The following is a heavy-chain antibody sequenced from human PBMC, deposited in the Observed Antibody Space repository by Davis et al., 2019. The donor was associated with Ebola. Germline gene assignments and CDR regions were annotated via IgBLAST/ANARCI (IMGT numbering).Heavy chain of an antibody. V-gene: IGHV4-59*11. D-gene: IGHD5-24*01. CDR3: AERGGSV. CDR1: GVSISRHY. J-gene: IGHJ4*02. CDR2: IYYTGSA. Sequence: PSETLSLTCTVSGVSISRHYWSWIRQPPGKRLEWIGSIYYTGSAYYNSSLNSRVTIPVDTSKNQFSLKLSSVTAADTAMDYCAERGGSVWGQGTLVTVSS.